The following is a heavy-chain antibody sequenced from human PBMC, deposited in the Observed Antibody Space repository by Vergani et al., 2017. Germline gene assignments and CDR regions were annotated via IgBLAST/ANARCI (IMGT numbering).Heavy chain of an antibody. D-gene: IGHD6-13*01. V-gene: IGHV3-15*01. CDR3: AKVAHARIAAAGNWFDP. J-gene: IGHJ5*02. CDR2: IKSNADGGSA. Sequence: EGQLVESGGGLVKPGGSLRLSCAASEFTFSDVWMSWVRQAPGKGLEWVARIKSNADGGSADYAASVKGRFIISRDDSKNFLYLQMNSLRAEDTAVYYCAKVAHARIAAAGNWFDPWGQGTRVTVSS. CDR1: EFTFSDVW.